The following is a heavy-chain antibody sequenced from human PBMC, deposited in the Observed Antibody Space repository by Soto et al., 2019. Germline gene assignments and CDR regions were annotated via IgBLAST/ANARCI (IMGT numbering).Heavy chain of an antibody. CDR1: GGSISSGGYY. V-gene: IGHV4-31*03. CDR2: IYYSGST. J-gene: IGHJ4*02. D-gene: IGHD6-13*01. CDR3: AAGDSSSWYYFDY. Sequence: PSETLSLTCTVSGGSISSGGYYWSWIRQHPGKGLEWIGYIYYSGSTYYNPSLKSRVTISVDTSKNQFSLKLSSVTAADTAVYYCAAGDSSSWYYFDYWGQGTQVTVSS.